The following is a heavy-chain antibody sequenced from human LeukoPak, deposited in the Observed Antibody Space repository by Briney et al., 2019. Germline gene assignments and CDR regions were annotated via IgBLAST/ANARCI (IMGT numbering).Heavy chain of an antibody. CDR3: ARVVDVGVPGFQH. CDR2: INANSGDT. J-gene: IGHJ1*01. V-gene: IGHV1-2*02. Sequence: ASVKVSCKTSGYTSTGYYLHWVRQAPRQGPEWMGWINANSGDTYYVQKFKGRITMTRDTSINTAYMVLNRLISDDTAVYYCARVVDVGVPGFQHWGRGTLVTVSS. D-gene: IGHD1-26*01. CDR1: GYTSTGYY.